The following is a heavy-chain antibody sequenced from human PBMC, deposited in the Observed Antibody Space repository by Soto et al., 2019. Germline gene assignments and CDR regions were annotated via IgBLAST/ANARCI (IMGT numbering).Heavy chain of an antibody. D-gene: IGHD3-10*01. CDR3: ARDSVTRVSSDIPGMDV. J-gene: IGHJ6*02. Sequence: GGSLRLSCVASGFDFSTYAMSWVRQAPGKGLEWVSVIGEGGVSRVYADAVKGRFTISRDNSKNTLYLQMTSLRVDDTAMYYCARDSVTRVSSDIPGMDVWGQGTTVTV. CDR2: IGEGGVSR. CDR1: GFDFSTYA. V-gene: IGHV3-23*01.